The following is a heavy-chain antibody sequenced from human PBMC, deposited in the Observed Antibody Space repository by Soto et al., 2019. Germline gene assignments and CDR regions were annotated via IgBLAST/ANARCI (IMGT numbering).Heavy chain of an antibody. D-gene: IGHD2-8*01. J-gene: IGHJ4*02. CDR1: GGPMDHW. Sequence: SETLSLTCTVSGGPMDHWWSWVRQPPGRGLEWIGEIYHSGGTHYNPSLKSRVTISVDKSKNQFSLMLTSMAAADTAVYYCMKNGRYSLENWGQGTPVTVSS. V-gene: IGHV4-4*02. CDR3: MKNGRYSLEN. CDR2: IYHSGGT.